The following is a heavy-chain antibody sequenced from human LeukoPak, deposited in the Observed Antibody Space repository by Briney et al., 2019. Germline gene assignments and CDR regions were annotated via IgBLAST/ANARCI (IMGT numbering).Heavy chain of an antibody. CDR2: ISGSGGST. V-gene: IGHV3-23*01. CDR1: GFTFTSYN. CDR3: AKAPDIVVVPAANDY. Sequence: PGGSLRLSCAASGFTFTSYNMSWVRQAPGKGLEWVSAISGSGGSTYYADSVKGRFTISRDNSKNTLYLQMNSLRAEDTAVYYCAKAPDIVVVPAANDYWGQGTLVTVSS. J-gene: IGHJ4*02. D-gene: IGHD2-2*01.